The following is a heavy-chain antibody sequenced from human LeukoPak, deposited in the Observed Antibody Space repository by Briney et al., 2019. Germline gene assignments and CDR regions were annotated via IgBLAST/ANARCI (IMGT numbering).Heavy chain of an antibody. D-gene: IGHD3-16*01. Sequence: PGGSLRLSCTTSGFTFNTHGMHWVRQAPGKGPEWVAVIWSDGSNRYYADSVKGRFTISRDNSKNTLYLQMNSLRAEDTAVYYCARDIVRGDPKYAFDYWGQGTLVTVSS. CDR3: ARDIVRGDPKYAFDY. CDR2: IWSDGSNR. CDR1: GFTFNTHG. V-gene: IGHV3-30*19. J-gene: IGHJ4*02.